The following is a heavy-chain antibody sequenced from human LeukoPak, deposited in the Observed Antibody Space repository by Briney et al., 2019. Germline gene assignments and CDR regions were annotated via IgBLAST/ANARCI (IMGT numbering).Heavy chain of an antibody. J-gene: IGHJ4*02. Sequence: GGPWGPSWAPPGSPFATYAMGWVRQVPGRGRGWVSAFMGGGVSTYYADSVKGRFTISRDNSKNTLYLQMNSLRAEDTAVYYCAKDSSPSSGWYFVKLYYFDYWGQGTLVTVSS. V-gene: IGHV3-23*01. CDR2: FMGGGVST. CDR3: AKDSSPSSGWYFVKLYYFDY. D-gene: IGHD6-19*01. CDR1: GSPFATYA.